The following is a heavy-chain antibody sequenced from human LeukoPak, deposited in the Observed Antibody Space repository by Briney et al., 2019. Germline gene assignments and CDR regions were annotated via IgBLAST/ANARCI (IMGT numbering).Heavy chain of an antibody. J-gene: IGHJ5*02. V-gene: IGHV1-24*01. CDR1: GYTLTELS. Sequence: ASVKVSCKVSGYTLTELSMHWVRQAPGKGLEWMGGSDPEDGETIYAQKFQGRVTMTEDTSTDTAYMELSSLRSEDTAVYYCATTQMTTVTTGHWFDPWGQGTLVTVSS. CDR3: ATTQMTTVTTGHWFDP. D-gene: IGHD4-17*01. CDR2: SDPEDGET.